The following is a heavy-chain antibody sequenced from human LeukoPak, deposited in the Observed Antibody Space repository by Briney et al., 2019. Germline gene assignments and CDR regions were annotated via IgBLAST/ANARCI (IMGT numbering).Heavy chain of an antibody. Sequence: GRSLRLSCPASGFTFSSYGMHWVRQAPGKGLEWVAVISYDGSNKYYADSVKGRFTISRDNSKNTLCLQMNSLRAEDTAVYYCAKPELSGGYFDYWGQGTLVTVSS. J-gene: IGHJ4*02. V-gene: IGHV3-30*18. CDR1: GFTFSSYG. CDR3: AKPELSGGYFDY. D-gene: IGHD1-14*01. CDR2: ISYDGSNK.